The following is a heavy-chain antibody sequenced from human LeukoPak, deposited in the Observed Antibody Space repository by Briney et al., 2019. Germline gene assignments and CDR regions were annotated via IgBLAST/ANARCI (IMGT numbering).Heavy chain of an antibody. V-gene: IGHV3-48*04. D-gene: IGHD2-15*01. J-gene: IGHJ6*02. CDR2: ISSSSSTL. Sequence: GGSLRLSCAVSGFTFSTYWMSWVRQAPGKGLEWVSYISSSSSTLYYADSVKGRFTISRDNTKNSLYLQMNSLRAEGTAVYYCARERIDSNTFMYGMDVWGQGTTVTVSS. CDR1: GFTFSTYW. CDR3: ARERIDSNTFMYGMDV.